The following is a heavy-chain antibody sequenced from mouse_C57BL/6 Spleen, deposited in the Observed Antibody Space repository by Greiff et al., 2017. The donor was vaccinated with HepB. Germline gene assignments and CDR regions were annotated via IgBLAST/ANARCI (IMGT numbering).Heavy chain of an antibody. CDR1: GYAFSSSW. J-gene: IGHJ1*03. Sequence: VQLQQSGPELVKPGASVKISCKASGYAFSSSWMNWVKQRTGKGLEWIGRIYPGDGDTNYNGKFKGKATLTADKSSSTAYMQLSSLTSEDSAVYFCARGGTGWYFDVWGTGTTVTVSS. CDR3: ARGGTGWYFDV. CDR2: IYPGDGDT. V-gene: IGHV1-82*01. D-gene: IGHD3-3*01.